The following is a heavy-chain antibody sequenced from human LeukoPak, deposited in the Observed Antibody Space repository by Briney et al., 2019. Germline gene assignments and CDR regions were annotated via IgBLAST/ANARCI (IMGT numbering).Heavy chain of an antibody. CDR1: GGTFSSYA. Sequence: GSSVKVSCKASGGTFSSYAISWVRQAPGQGLEWMGRIIPILGIANYAQKFQGRVTITADKSTSTAYMELSSLRSEDTAVYYCAREGISVDPQPLDYWGQGTLVTVSS. D-gene: IGHD2-15*01. CDR2: IIPILGIA. J-gene: IGHJ4*02. V-gene: IGHV1-69*04. CDR3: AREGISVDPQPLDY.